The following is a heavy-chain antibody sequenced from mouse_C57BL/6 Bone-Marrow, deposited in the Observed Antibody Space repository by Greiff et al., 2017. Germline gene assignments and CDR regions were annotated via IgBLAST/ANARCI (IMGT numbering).Heavy chain of an antibody. CDR2: IRSNSNNYAT. CDR1: GFSFNTYA. D-gene: IGHD1-1*01. CDR3: VRSYYYGSS. J-gene: IGHJ3*01. Sequence: EVMLVESGGGLVQPKGSLKLSCAASGFSFNTYAMNWVRQAPGKGLEWVARIRSNSNNYATYYADSVKDRFTISRDDSESMLYLQMNNLKPEDTAMYYCVRSYYYGSSWGQGTLVTVSA. V-gene: IGHV10-1*01.